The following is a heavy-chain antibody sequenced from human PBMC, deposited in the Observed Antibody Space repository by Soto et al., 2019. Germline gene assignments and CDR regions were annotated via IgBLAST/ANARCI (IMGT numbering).Heavy chain of an antibody. CDR1: GDSVSSNSAA. D-gene: IGHD6-19*01. CDR2: TYYRSKWYN. CDR3: ARESGWYDLDAFDI. Sequence: QVQLQQSGPGLVKPSQTLSLNCAISGDSVSSNSAAWNCIRQSPSRGLEWLGRTYYRSKWYNDYAVSVKSRITIHPDTSKNQFSLQLNSVTPEDTAVYYCARESGWYDLDAFDIWGQGTMVTVSS. V-gene: IGHV6-1*01. J-gene: IGHJ3*02.